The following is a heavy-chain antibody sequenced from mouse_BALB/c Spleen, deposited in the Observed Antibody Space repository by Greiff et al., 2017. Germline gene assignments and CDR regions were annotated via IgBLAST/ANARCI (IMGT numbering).Heavy chain of an antibody. J-gene: IGHJ3*01. CDR2: IIPYNDGT. Sequence: QLQRSGPELVKPGASVQMSCKASGYPFTSYVMHWVKQKPGQGLEWVGYIIPYNDGTKYNEKFKGKATLTSDKSSSTAYMELSSLTSEDSAVYYAAKWRAGFAYCGQGTLVTVSA. D-gene: IGHD3-3*01. CDR1: GYPFTSYV. CDR3: AKWRAGFAY. V-gene: IGHV1-14*01.